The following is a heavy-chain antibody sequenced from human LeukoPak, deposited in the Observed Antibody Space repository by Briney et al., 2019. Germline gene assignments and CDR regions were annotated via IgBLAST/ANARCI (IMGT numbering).Heavy chain of an antibody. CDR1: GGSISSGGYY. V-gene: IGHV4-31*03. Sequence: SQTLSLTCTVSGGSISSGGYYWSWIRQHPGKGLEWIGYIHYSGSTYYNPSLKSRVTISVDTSKNQFSLKLSSVTAADTAVYYCARISGAVHYPSYYYYYYYMDVWGKGTTVTVSS. J-gene: IGHJ6*03. CDR2: IHYSGST. CDR3: ARISGAVHYPSYYYYYYYMDV. D-gene: IGHD1-26*01.